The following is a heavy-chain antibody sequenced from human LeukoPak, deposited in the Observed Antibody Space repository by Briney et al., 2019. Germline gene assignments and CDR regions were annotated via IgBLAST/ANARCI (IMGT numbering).Heavy chain of an antibody. V-gene: IGHV5-51*01. CDR2: IYTGDSDA. CDR1: GYSFTSYW. CDR3: ARELAFGEITTDF. J-gene: IGHJ4*02. Sequence: GESLKISCKGSGYSFTSYWIAWVRQAPGKGLEWLGLIYTGDSDARYSPSFQGQITISADKSISTAYLQWSSLKASDTAMYYCARELAFGEITTDFWDQGTLVTVSS. D-gene: IGHD3-10*01.